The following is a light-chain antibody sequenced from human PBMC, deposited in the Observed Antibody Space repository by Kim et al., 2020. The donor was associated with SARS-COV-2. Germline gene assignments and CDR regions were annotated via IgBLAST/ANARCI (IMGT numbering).Light chain of an antibody. CDR1: QSVGVQ. Sequence: LSPGERATLSCRASQSVGVQLPWYRQPPGQAPRLLIYDAFNRATGIPARFSGSGSGTDFTLTISSLEPEDFGVYYCQQRSNWPVTFGQGTKVDIK. CDR2: DAF. J-gene: IGKJ1*01. V-gene: IGKV3-11*01. CDR3: QQRSNWPVT.